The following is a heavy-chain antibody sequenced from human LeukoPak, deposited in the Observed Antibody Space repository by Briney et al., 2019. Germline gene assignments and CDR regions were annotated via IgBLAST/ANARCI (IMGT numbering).Heavy chain of an antibody. J-gene: IGHJ3*02. CDR3: ARDLDI. CDR1: GFTFSDHY. Sequence: GGSLRLSCAASGFTFSDHYMDWVRQAPGKGLEWVGRTRNKANSYTTEYAASVKGRFTISRNDSKNSLYLQMNSLKTEDTAVYYCARDLDIWGQGTMVTVSS. CDR2: TRNKANSYTT. V-gene: IGHV3-72*01.